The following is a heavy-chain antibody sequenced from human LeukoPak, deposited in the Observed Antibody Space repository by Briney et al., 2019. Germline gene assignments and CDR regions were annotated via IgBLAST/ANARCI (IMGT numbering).Heavy chain of an antibody. J-gene: IGHJ3*02. Sequence: GESLKISCKGSGYSFTSYWIGWARQMPGKGLEGMGILYPGDSDTRYSPSFQGQFTIPADKSTGTPYRQWSTLKASNTAMYYCASRLQGGAFDIGGKETMVTVSS. V-gene: IGHV5-51*01. CDR2: LYPGDSDT. CDR1: GYSFTSYW. CDR3: ASRLQGGAFDI. D-gene: IGHD4-11*01.